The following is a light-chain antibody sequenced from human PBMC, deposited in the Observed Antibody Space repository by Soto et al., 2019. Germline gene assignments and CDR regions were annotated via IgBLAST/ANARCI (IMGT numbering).Light chain of an antibody. CDR1: NSDVGTYNL. J-gene: IGLJ3*02. V-gene: IGLV2-23*02. CDR2: EVT. CDR3: RSYAGSGTWV. Sequence: QSALTQPASVSGSPGQSITISCTGANSDVGTYNLVSWYQQYPGKAPKVVISEVTKRPSGVSNRFSGSKSGNMASLTISGLQAEDEADYYCRSYAGSGTWVFGGGTKLTVL.